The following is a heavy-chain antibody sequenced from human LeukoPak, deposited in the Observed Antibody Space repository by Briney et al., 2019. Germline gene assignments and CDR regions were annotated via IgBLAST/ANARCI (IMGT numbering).Heavy chain of an antibody. D-gene: IGHD2-2*02. CDR3: ARGRYQLLYGTTFDY. V-gene: IGHV1-46*01. CDR1: GYTFTSYC. J-gene: IGHJ4*02. CDR2: INPSGGST. Sequence: ASVKVSCKASGYTFTSYCMHWVRQAPGQGLEWMGIINPSGGSTSYAQKFQGRVTMTRDTSTSTVYMELSSLRSEDTAVYYCARGRYQLLYGTTFDYWGQGTLVTVSS.